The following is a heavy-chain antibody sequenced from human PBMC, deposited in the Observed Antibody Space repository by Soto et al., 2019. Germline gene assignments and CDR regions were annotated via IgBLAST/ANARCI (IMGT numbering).Heavy chain of an antibody. Sequence: QVQLQESAPGLVKPSETLSLTCTVSGGSLNSSSHYWSWIRQPPGKGLEWIGYIHYFGSTKYNPALESRVVISVDTSKNQFSLKVPSVTAADTVIYFCARGGSYVGFDAWGQGARVTVSS. D-gene: IGHD1-26*01. CDR1: GGSLNSSSHY. CDR2: IHYFGST. J-gene: IGHJ4*02. CDR3: ARGGSYVGFDA. V-gene: IGHV4-61*01.